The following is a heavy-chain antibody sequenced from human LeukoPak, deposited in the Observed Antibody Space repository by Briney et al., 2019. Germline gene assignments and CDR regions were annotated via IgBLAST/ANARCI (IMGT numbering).Heavy chain of an antibody. J-gene: IGHJ5*02. CDR3: ATEIGSPQGHWFDP. D-gene: IGHD3-10*01. Sequence: GASVKVSCKASGYTFTSYGISWVRQAPGQGLEWMGWISAYNGNTNYAQKLQGRVTMTTDTSTSTAYMELRSLRSDDTAVYYCATEIGSPQGHWFDPWGQGTLVTVSS. V-gene: IGHV1-18*01. CDR1: GYTFTSYG. CDR2: ISAYNGNT.